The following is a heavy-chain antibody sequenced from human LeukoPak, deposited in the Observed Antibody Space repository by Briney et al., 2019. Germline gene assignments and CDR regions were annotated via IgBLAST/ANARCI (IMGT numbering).Heavy chain of an antibody. CDR3: TTGITMVRGVIHLIDY. V-gene: IGHV3-15*01. CDR1: GFTFSNAW. D-gene: IGHD3-10*01. Sequence: GGSLRLSCADSGFTFSNAWMSWVREAPGRGLEWVCRIKSKTDGGTTDYAAPVKGRFTISRDDSKNTLYLQMNSLKTEDTAVYYCTTGITMVRGVIHLIDYWGQGTLVTVSS. CDR2: IKSKTDGGTT. J-gene: IGHJ4*02.